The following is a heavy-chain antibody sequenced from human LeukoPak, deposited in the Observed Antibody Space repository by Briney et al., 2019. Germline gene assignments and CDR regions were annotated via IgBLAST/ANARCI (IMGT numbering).Heavy chain of an antibody. Sequence: ASVKVSCKASGYTFTGYYMHWVRQAPGQGLEWMGGIIPIFGTANYAQKFQGRVTITADESTSTAYMELSSLRSEDTAVYYCARGNGYSYNWFDPWGQGTLVTVSS. D-gene: IGHD3-3*01. CDR1: GYTFTGYY. J-gene: IGHJ5*02. CDR2: IIPIFGTA. CDR3: ARGNGYSYNWFDP. V-gene: IGHV1-69*13.